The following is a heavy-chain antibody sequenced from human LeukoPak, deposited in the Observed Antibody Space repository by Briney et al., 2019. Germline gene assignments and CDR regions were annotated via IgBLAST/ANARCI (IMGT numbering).Heavy chain of an antibody. Sequence: SETLSLTCTVSGGSISSYYWSWIRQPPGKGLEWIGYIYYSGSTNYNPSLKSRVTISVDTSKNQFSLKLSSVTAADTAVYYCARDSGATRRWLASAFDIWGQGTMVTVSS. CDR3: ARDSGATRRWLASAFDI. CDR1: GGSISSYY. V-gene: IGHV4-59*12. J-gene: IGHJ3*02. CDR2: IYYSGST. D-gene: IGHD1-26*01.